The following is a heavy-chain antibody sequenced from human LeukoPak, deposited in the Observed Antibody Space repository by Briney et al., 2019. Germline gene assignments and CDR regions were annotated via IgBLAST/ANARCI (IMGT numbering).Heavy chain of an antibody. D-gene: IGHD3-22*01. V-gene: IGHV4-4*02. J-gene: IGHJ6*02. CDR3: ARDQQIALVSYYYYGMDV. CDR1: GDSISSSNW. CDR2: IYHSGST. Sequence: SGTLSLTCAVSGDSISSSNWWSWVRQPPGKGLEWIGEIYHSGSTNYNPSLKSRVTISVDKSKNQFSLKLSSVTAADTAVYYCARDQQIALVSYYYYGMDVWGQGTTVTVSS.